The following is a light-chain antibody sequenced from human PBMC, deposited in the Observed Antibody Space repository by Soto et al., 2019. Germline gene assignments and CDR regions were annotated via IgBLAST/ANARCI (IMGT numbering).Light chain of an antibody. V-gene: IGKV1-33*01. J-gene: IGKJ4*01. CDR2: DAS. Sequence: DIQMTQSPSSLSASVGDRVTITCQASQDISNYLNWYQQKPGKAPKLLIYDASNLETGVSSRFSGSGSGTDFTFTISSLQPEDIATYYCQQYDNLPLTFGGGTKVEIK. CDR3: QQYDNLPLT. CDR1: QDISNY.